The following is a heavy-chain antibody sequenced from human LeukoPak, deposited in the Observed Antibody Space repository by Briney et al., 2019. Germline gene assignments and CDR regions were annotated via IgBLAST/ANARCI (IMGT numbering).Heavy chain of an antibody. CDR2: IKQDGTEK. J-gene: IGHJ4*02. D-gene: IGHD3-10*01. V-gene: IGHV3-7*01. CDR3: AKLAKYFYGSETYYFFEH. CDR1: GFSFTTYW. Sequence: GESLRLSCAASGFSFTTYWMSWVRQAPGKGLEWVANIKQDGTEKYYVDSVKGRFIISRDNAKNSLYLQMNSLRVEDTAVYYCAKLAKYFYGSETYYFFEHWGQGTPVTASS.